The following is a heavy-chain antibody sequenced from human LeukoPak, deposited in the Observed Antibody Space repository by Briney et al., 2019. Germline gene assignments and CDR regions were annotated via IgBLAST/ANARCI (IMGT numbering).Heavy chain of an antibody. CDR1: GGTFSGYY. CDR2: INHSGGT. CDR3: QTYYYYYGMDV. J-gene: IGHJ6*02. Sequence: SETLSLTCAVYGGTFSGYYWSWIRQPPGKGLEWIGEINHSGGTNYNPSLKSRVTISVDTSKNQFSLRLSSVTAADTAVYYCQTYYYYYGMDVWGQGTTVTVSS. V-gene: IGHV4-34*08.